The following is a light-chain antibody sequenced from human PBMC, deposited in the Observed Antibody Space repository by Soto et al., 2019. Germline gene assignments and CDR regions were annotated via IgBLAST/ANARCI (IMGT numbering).Light chain of an antibody. J-gene: IGKJ5*01. V-gene: IGKV3-20*01. Sequence: EIVLTQSPGTLSLSPGERATLSCRASQSVSSSYLAWYQQKPGQAPRLLIYGASSRATGIPDRFSGSGSGTDFTITISGLEPEDFAVYYCQQYGSSPRNFGQGTRLEIK. CDR3: QQYGSSPRN. CDR1: QSVSSSY. CDR2: GAS.